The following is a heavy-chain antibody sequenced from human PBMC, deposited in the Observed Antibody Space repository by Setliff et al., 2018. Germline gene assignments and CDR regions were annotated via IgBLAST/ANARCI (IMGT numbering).Heavy chain of an antibody. Sequence: GGSLRLSCAASGFSFSSYSMNWVRQAPGKGLEWVSFISSSGSYIYYADSVKGRFTISRDNAKNSLYLQMNSLRAEDTAVYYCARLVDYYYYYMDVWGKGTTVTVSS. CDR2: ISSSGSYI. CDR1: GFSFSSYS. CDR3: ARLVDYYYYYMDV. V-gene: IGHV3-21*01. J-gene: IGHJ6*03. D-gene: IGHD1-26*01.